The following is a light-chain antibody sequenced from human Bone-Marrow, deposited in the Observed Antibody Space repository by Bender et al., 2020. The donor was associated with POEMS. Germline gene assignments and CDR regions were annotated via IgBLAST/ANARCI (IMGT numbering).Light chain of an antibody. J-gene: IGLJ3*02. CDR2: DVS. CDR1: SSDIGDYNF. V-gene: IGLV2-14*01. Sequence: QSALTQPASVSGSPGQSITISCTGTSSDIGDYNFVSWYQQHPGKAPKLIIYDVSDRPSGVSHRFSGSRSGTSASLAISGLQSEDEADYYCAVWDDSLNGWVFGGGTKLTVL. CDR3: AVWDDSLNGWV.